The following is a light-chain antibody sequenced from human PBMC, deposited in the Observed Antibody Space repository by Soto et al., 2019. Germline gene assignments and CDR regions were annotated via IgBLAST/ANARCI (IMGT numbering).Light chain of an antibody. J-gene: IGKJ5*01. CDR1: QTVRNN. Sequence: EIVMTQSPATLSVSPGERATLSCRASQTVRNNYLAWYQQKPGQAPRLLIYGASTRATGTPARFSGSGSGTEFALTISSLQSEDFAVYYCQQYNNWPPITFGQGTRLEIK. V-gene: IGKV3-15*01. CDR2: GAS. CDR3: QQYNNWPPIT.